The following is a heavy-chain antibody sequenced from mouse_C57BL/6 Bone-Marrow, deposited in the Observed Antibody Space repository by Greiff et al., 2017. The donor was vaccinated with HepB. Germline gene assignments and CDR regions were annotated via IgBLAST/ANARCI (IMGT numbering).Heavy chain of an antibody. J-gene: IGHJ1*03. V-gene: IGHV5-17*01. Sequence: EVKLMESGGGLVKPGGSLKLSCAASGFTFSDYGMHWVRQAPEKGLEWVAYISSGSSTIYYADTVKGRFTISRDNAKNTLFLQMTSLRSEDTAMYYCARKAYYSNSTPHWYFDVWGTGTTVTVSS. CDR2: ISSGSSTI. CDR1: GFTFSDYG. CDR3: ARKAYYSNSTPHWYFDV. D-gene: IGHD2-5*01.